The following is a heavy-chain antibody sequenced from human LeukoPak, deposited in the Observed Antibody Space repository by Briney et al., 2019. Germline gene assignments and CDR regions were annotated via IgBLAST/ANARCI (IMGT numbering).Heavy chain of an antibody. CDR2: INPNSGGT. Sequence: ASVNVSCKASGYTFTGYYMHGVRQAPGQGLEWMGWINPNSGGTNYAQKFQGRVTKTRDTSINTDYIELRRLRSDDTAVYYCERGGYCSSTSCYKDDFDIWGQGTMVTVSS. J-gene: IGHJ3*02. CDR1: GYTFTGYY. V-gene: IGHV1-2*02. CDR3: ERGGYCSSTSCYKDDFDI. D-gene: IGHD2-2*02.